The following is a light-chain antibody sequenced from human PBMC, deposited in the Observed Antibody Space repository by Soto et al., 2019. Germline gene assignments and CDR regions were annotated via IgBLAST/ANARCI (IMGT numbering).Light chain of an antibody. V-gene: IGLV1-40*01. CDR1: SSNIGAGYF. Sequence: QSVLTQPPSVSGAPGQRVTISCTGSSSNIGAGYFVHWYQQLPGTAPKLLNYNNNLRPSAVPDRFSAYKSDTSAASLAITGLQAEDEADYYCQSYDSGLSGSVFGSGTKLTVL. J-gene: IGLJ1*01. CDR3: QSYDSGLSGSV. CDR2: NNN.